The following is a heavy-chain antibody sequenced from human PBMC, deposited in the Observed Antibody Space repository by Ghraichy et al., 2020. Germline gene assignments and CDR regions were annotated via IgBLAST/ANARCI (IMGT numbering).Heavy chain of an antibody. D-gene: IGHD6-19*01. CDR1: GYTLTELS. J-gene: IGHJ4*02. V-gene: IGHV1-24*01. CDR3: ASPTLSRYSSGWWLFDY. Sequence: ASAKVSCKVSGYTLTELSMHWVRQAPGKGLEWMGGFDPEDGETIYAQKFQGRVTMTEDTSTDTAYMELSSLRSEDTAVYYCASPTLSRYSSGWWLFDYWGQGTLVTVSS. CDR2: FDPEDGET.